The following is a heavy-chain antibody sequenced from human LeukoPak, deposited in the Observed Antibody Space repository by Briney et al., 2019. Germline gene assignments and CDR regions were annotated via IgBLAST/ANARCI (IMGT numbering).Heavy chain of an antibody. CDR1: GFTFSSYG. CDR3: AKLFYGSGSFLDY. Sequence: GGSLRLSCAASGFTFSSYGMHWVRQAPGKGLEWVSAISGSGGSTYYADSVKGRFTISRDNSKNTLYLQMNSLRAEDTAVYYCAKLFYGSGSFLDYWGQGTLVTVSS. V-gene: IGHV3-23*01. CDR2: ISGSGGST. D-gene: IGHD3-10*01. J-gene: IGHJ4*02.